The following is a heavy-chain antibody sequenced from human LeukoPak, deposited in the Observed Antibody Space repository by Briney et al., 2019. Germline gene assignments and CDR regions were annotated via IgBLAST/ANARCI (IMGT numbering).Heavy chain of an antibody. CDR3: ASYGGYGGNYFDY. V-gene: IGHV1-69*05. Sequence: ASVKVSCKASGGTFSSYAISWVRQAPGQGLEWMGRIIPIFGTANYAQKFQSRVTITTDESTSTAYMELSSLRSEDTAVYYCASYGGYGGNYFDYWGQGTLVTVSS. CDR1: GGTFSSYA. CDR2: IIPIFGTA. D-gene: IGHD4-23*01. J-gene: IGHJ4*02.